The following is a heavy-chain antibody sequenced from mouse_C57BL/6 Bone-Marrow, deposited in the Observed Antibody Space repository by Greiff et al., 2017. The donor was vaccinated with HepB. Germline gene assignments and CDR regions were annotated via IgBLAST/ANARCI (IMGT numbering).Heavy chain of an antibody. V-gene: IGHV5-2*01. CDR1: EYEFPSHD. CDR3: ARKPNGYTGAMDY. D-gene: IGHD2-2*01. Sequence: DVMLVESGGGLVQPGESLKLSCESNEYEFPSHDMSWVRKTPEKRLELVAAINSDGGSTYYPDTMERRFIISRDNTKKTLYLQMSSLRSEDTALYYCARKPNGYTGAMDYWGQGTSVTVSS. J-gene: IGHJ4*01. CDR2: INSDGGST.